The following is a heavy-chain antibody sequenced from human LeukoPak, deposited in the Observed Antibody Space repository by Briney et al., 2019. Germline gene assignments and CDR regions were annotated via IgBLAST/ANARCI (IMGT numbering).Heavy chain of an antibody. CDR3: AKKYYDSSGYFDY. D-gene: IGHD3-22*01. CDR1: VFTFSSYA. Sequence: GGSLRLSCAASVFTFSSYAMSWVRQAPGKELEWVSAISGSGGSTYYADSVKGRFTISRDNSKNTLYLQMNSLRAEDTAVYYCAKKYYDSSGYFDYWGQGTLVTVSS. J-gene: IGHJ4*02. V-gene: IGHV3-23*01. CDR2: ISGSGGST.